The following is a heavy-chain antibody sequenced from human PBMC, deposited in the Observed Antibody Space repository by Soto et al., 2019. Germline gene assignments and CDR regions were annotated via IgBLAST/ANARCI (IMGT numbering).Heavy chain of an antibody. D-gene: IGHD2-15*01. Sequence: SETLSLTCTVSGGSISSGGYYWSWIRQHPGKGLEWIGYIYYSGSTYYNPSLKSRVTISVDTSKNQFSLKLSSVTAADTAVYYCARDQGGAVVAATDAFDIWGQGTMVTVSS. CDR2: IYYSGST. V-gene: IGHV4-31*03. CDR3: ARDQGGAVVAATDAFDI. J-gene: IGHJ3*02. CDR1: GGSISSGGYY.